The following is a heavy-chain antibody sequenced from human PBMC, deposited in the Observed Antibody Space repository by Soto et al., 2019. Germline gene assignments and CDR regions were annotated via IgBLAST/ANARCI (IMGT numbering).Heavy chain of an antibody. CDR3: ARDLGYKTYYYDSSGYYGAFDI. Sequence: QVQLVQSGAEVKKPGASVKVSCKASGYTFTSYYMHWVRQAPGQGLEWMGIINPSGGSTSYAQKFQGRLTMTRDTSTSTVYMELSSLRSEDTAVYYCARDLGYKTYYYDSSGYYGAFDIWGQGTMVTVSS. J-gene: IGHJ3*02. D-gene: IGHD3-22*01. CDR1: GYTFTSYY. V-gene: IGHV1-46*03. CDR2: INPSGGST.